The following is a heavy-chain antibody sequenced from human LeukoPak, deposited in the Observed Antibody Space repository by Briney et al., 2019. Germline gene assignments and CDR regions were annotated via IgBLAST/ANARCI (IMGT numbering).Heavy chain of an antibody. CDR2: IYHSGST. CDR3: ARENVGNWFDP. V-gene: IGHV4-38-2*02. CDR1: GYSISSGYY. Sequence: PSETLSLTCTVSGYSISSGYYWGWIRQPPGKGLEWIGSIYHSGSTYYNPSLKSRVTISVDTSKNQFSLKLSSVTAADTAVYYCARENVGNWFDPWGQGTLVTVSS. J-gene: IGHJ5*02. D-gene: IGHD1-26*01.